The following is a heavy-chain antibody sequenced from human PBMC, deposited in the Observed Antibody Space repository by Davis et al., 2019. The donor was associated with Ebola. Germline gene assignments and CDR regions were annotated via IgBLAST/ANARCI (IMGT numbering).Heavy chain of an antibody. J-gene: IGHJ4*02. CDR2: MSNTGET. Sequence: GESLKISCLASHYDVGSNFLSWVRQAPGKGLEWISVMSNTGETYYIESVRGRFTISRDNSKNTFYLQMNSLRVEDTAVYYCPVEHYSGPHGWGQGVLVTVSS. CDR3: PVEHYSGPHG. D-gene: IGHD6-19*01. V-gene: IGHV3-53*01. CDR1: HYDVGSNF.